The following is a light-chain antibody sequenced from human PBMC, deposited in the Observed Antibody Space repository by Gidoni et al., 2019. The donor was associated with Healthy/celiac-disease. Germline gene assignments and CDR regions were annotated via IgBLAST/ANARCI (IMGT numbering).Light chain of an antibody. V-gene: IGKV1-33*01. Sequence: DIQMTQSPSSLSASVGDRVTITCQASQDISNYLNWYQQKPGQAPKLLIYDAANLDTGVPSRFSGSVSRTDFTFTIISLQPEDISTYYFQQYDNLPFTFGPGTKVDIK. J-gene: IGKJ3*01. CDR2: DAA. CDR3: QQYDNLPFT. CDR1: QDISNY.